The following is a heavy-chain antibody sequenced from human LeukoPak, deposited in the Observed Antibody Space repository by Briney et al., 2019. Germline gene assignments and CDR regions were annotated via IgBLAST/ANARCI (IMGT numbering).Heavy chain of an antibody. Sequence: GGSLRLSCAASGFTFSGSSMHWVRQASGKGLEWVGRIRSKANSYATAYAASVKGRFTISRDDSKNTAYLQMNSLKTEDTAVYYCTRPGDYYDSSGYNYYGMDVWGQGTTVTVSS. CDR3: TRPGDYYDSSGYNYYGMDV. CDR1: GFTFSGSS. V-gene: IGHV3-73*01. J-gene: IGHJ6*02. D-gene: IGHD3-22*01. CDR2: IRSKANSYAT.